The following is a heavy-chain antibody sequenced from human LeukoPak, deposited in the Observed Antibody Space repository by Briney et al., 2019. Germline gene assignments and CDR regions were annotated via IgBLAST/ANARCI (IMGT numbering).Heavy chain of an antibody. V-gene: IGHV3-30*04. J-gene: IGHJ2*01. CDR2: ISYDGSNK. Sequence: PGRSLRLSCAASGFTFSSYAMHWVRQAPGKGLEWVAVISYDGSNKYYADSVKGRFTISRDSSKNTLYLQMNSLRAEDTTMYYCTRDLHYHDSSGYTPWNFDLWGRGTLVTVSS. CDR1: GFTFSSYA. CDR3: TRDLHYHDSSGYTPWNFDL. D-gene: IGHD3-22*01.